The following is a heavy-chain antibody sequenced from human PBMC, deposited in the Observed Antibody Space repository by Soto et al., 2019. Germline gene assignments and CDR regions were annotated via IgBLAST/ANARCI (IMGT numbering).Heavy chain of an antibody. V-gene: IGHV4-39*01. CDR3: ARGVAPYYFDY. Sequence: SETLSLTCTVSGGSISSSSYYWGWIRQPPGKGLEWIGSIYYSGSTYYNPSLKSRVTISVDTSKNQFSLKLSSVTAADTAVYYCARGVAPYYFDYWGQGTLVTVSS. CDR1: GGSISSSSYY. D-gene: IGHD2-15*01. CDR2: IYYSGST. J-gene: IGHJ4*02.